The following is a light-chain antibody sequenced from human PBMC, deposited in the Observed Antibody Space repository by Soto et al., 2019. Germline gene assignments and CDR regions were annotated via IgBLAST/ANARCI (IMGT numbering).Light chain of an antibody. CDR1: SSDVGGYNY. V-gene: IGLV2-11*01. CDR2: DVS. CDR3: CSYAGSYNFIYV. Sequence: QSALTQPRSVSGSPGQSVTISCTGTSSDVGGYNYVSWYQQHPGKAPKLMIYDVSKRPSGVPDRFSGSKSGNTASLTISGLQAEDEAEYYCCSYAGSYNFIYVFGTGTKLTVL. J-gene: IGLJ1*01.